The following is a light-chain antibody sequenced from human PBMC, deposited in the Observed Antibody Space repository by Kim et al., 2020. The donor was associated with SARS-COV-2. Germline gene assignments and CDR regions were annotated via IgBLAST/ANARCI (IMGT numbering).Light chain of an antibody. J-gene: IGKJ1*01. CDR2: KTS. V-gene: IGKV1-39*01. CDR3: QQSFSTPQT. Sequence: ASVGGRVTITRRASQTVDRHLSWYQQKPWKAPSLLLYKTSTLQNGVPSRFSGSGSGRDYILAIRDLQPDDFATYFCQQSFSTPQTFGHGTKVDIK. CDR1: QTVDRH.